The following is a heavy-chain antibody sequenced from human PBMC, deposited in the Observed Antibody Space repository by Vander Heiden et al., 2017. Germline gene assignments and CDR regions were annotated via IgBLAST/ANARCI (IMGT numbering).Heavy chain of an antibody. V-gene: IGHV5-51*01. J-gene: IGHJ4*02. CDR3: ASPSGGNSFFAY. CDR1: GYSFTSSW. CDR2: IYLGDFDT. D-gene: IGHD2-15*01. Sequence: QLVQSRAEVQKPGESPKIACKDSGYSFTSSWIGWVRQMPGKGLGWMGIIYLGDFDTRYSPSFQGQVTISADKSINTAYLQWSSLKTSDTAMYYCASPSGGNSFFAYWGQGTLVTVSS.